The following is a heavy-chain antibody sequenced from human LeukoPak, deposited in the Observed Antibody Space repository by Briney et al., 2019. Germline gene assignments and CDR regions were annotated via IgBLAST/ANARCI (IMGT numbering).Heavy chain of an antibody. D-gene: IGHD7-27*01. J-gene: IGHJ4*03. Sequence: SDTLSLTCSVSGGSVSGYFWRWIRQPPGKELEWIGHMYISGSTTSNPSLKGRVTMSQDPSKSQFSLRLTSVTAADSAVNYCARMTAGVLHWGYLVYWGHSTLGAASS. CDR1: GGSVSGYF. CDR2: MYISGST. CDR3: ARMTAGVLHWGYLVY. V-gene: IGHV4-4*09.